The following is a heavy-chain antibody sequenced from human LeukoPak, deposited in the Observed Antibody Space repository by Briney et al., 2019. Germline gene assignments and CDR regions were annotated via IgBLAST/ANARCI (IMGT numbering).Heavy chain of an antibody. CDR1: GYXFTGFY. CDR3: ARPPYYDSSGYPDDAFDI. V-gene: IGHV1-2*06. J-gene: IGHJ3*02. D-gene: IGHD3-22*01. CDR2: INPNSGGT. Sequence: ASVKVSCKAFGYXFTGFYIHWVRQAPGQGLEWMGRINPNSGGTNYAQRFQGRVTMTRDTSISTAYMELSRLRSDDTAVYYCARPPYYDSSGYPDDAFDIWGQGTMVTVSS.